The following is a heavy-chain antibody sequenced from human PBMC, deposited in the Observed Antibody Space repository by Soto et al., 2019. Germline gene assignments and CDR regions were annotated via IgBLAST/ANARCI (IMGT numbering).Heavy chain of an antibody. D-gene: IGHD5-12*01. Sequence: GASVKVSCKASGYTFTSYYIHWVRQAPGQGLEWMGIINPSGGSTSYAQKFQGRVTMNTDTSTSTAYMELRSLRSDDTAVYYCAREGVAPYYYYGMDVWGQGTPVTVSS. J-gene: IGHJ6*02. CDR1: GYTFTSYY. V-gene: IGHV1-46*01. CDR3: AREGVAPYYYYGMDV. CDR2: INPSGGST.